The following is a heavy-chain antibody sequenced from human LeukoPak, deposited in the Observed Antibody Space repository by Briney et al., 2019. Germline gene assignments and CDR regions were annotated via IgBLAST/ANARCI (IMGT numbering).Heavy chain of an antibody. J-gene: IGHJ4*02. D-gene: IGHD2-15*01. V-gene: IGHV5-51*01. CDR2: IYPGDSDT. CDR1: GYSFTSYW. CDR3: ARHEGCSGGSCYPAPNY. Sequence: GESLKISCKGSGYSFTSYWIGWVSQMPGKGLEWMGIIYPGDSDTRYSPSFQGQVTISADKSITTAYLQWSSLKASDTAMYYCARHEGCSGGSCYPAPNYWGQGTLVTVSS.